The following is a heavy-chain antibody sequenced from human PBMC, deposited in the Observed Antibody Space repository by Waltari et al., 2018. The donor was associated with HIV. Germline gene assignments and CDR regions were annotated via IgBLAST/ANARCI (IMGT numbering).Heavy chain of an antibody. CDR2: IKRKTDGGTT. CDR1: GFTFSNAW. CDR3: TTLVLLGDGMDV. D-gene: IGHD3-10*01. V-gene: IGHV3-15*01. Sequence: EVQLVESGGGLVKPGGSLRLSCAASGFTFSNAWMSWVRQAPGKGLEWVGRIKRKTDGGTTDYAAPVKGRFTISRNDSKNTLYLQMNSLKTEDTAVYYCTTLVLLGDGMDVWGQGTTVTVSS. J-gene: IGHJ6*02.